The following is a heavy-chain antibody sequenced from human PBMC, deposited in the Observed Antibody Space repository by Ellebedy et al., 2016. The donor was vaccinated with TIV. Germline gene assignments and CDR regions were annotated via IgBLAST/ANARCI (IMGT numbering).Heavy chain of an antibody. CDR2: INHSGGST. D-gene: IGHD6-6*01. V-gene: IGHV1-46*01. Sequence: AASVKVSCKASGYTFTSYYMHWVRQAPGQGLEWMGIINHSGGSTSYAQKFQGRVTMTRDTSTSTVYMELSSLRSEDTAVYYCARLSIAARSHDYWGQGTLVTVSS. CDR1: GYTFTSYY. J-gene: IGHJ4*02. CDR3: ARLSIAARSHDY.